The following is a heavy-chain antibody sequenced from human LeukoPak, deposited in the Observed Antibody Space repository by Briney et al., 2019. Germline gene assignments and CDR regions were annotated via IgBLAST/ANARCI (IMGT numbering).Heavy chain of an antibody. Sequence: AGRSLRLSCAASGFTFSSFPMSWVRQAPGKGLEWVSVISDSGGDTHYADSVKGRFVISRDNSKNTVSLQMSSLRAEDTAVYYCACRITMVRGIITSWGQGTLVTVSS. J-gene: IGHJ4*01. V-gene: IGHV3-23*01. CDR2: ISDSGGDT. CDR1: GFTFSSFP. CDR3: ACRITMVRGIITS. D-gene: IGHD3-10*01.